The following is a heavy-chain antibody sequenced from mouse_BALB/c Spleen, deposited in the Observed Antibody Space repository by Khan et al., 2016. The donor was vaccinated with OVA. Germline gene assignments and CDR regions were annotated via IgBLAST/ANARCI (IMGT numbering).Heavy chain of an antibody. CDR3: TRRGTARATLWFAY. V-gene: IGHV1S81*02. J-gene: IGHJ3*01. CDR1: GYTFTSYY. CDR2: INPSNGGT. D-gene: IGHD3-2*01. Sequence: QVQLLQPGAELVKPGASVKLSCKASGYTFTSYYMYWLKQSPGQGLEWIGEINPSNGGTNFNEKFKSKATLTVDKSSSTAYMQLSSLTSEDSAVYYCTRRGTARATLWFAYWGQGTLVTVSA.